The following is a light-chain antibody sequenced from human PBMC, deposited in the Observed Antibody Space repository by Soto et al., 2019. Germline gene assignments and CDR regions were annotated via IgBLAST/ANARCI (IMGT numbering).Light chain of an antibody. CDR3: QTWSTDFSVV. CDR1: SGHSSYA. CDR2: VNSDGSH. Sequence: QLVLTQSPSASASLGASVKFTCNLSSGHSSYAIAWHQQQPEKGPRYLMKVNSDGSHNKGDGIPDRFSGSSSGAERYLTISSLQSEDEADYYCQTWSTDFSVVFGGGTKLTVL. V-gene: IGLV4-69*01. J-gene: IGLJ2*01.